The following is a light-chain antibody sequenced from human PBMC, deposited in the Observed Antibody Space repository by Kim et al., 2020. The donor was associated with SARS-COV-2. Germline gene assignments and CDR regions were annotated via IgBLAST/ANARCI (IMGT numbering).Light chain of an antibody. V-gene: IGLV3-21*04. J-gene: IGLJ7*01. CDR1: SIGSKS. CDR2: YDS. Sequence: SYELTQPPSVSVAPGKTARITCGGTSIGSKSVHWYQQKPGQAPVLVISYDSVRPSGIPERFSGFNSGNTATVTISRVEAGDEADYYCQVWDSSDDHRVVFGGGTQLTVL. CDR3: QVWDSSDDHRVV.